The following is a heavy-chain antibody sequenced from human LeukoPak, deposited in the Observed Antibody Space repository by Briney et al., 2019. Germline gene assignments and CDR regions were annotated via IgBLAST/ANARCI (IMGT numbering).Heavy chain of an antibody. CDR2: IYYSGST. CDR1: GGSISSGDYY. CDR3: ARARVGLTRPQLYYFDY. D-gene: IGHD1-1*01. V-gene: IGHV4-30-4*01. Sequence: PSETLSLTCTVSGGSISSGDYYWSWIRQPPGKGLEWIGYIYYSGSTYYNPSLKSRVTISVDTSKNQFSLKLSSVTAADTAVYYCARARVGLTRPQLYYFDYWGQGTLVTVSS. J-gene: IGHJ4*02.